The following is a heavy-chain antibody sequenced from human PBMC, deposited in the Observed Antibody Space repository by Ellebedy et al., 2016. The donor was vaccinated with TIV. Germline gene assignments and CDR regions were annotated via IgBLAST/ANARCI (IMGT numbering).Heavy chain of an antibody. CDR3: ARDRFSVAGTNFDY. CDR1: GFTFSSYT. D-gene: IGHD6-19*01. Sequence: GESLKISXAASGFTFSSYTMNWVRQAPGKGLEWVSSISSSSSYIYYADSMKGRFTISRDNAKNSLYLQMSRLRDDDAAVYYCARDRFSVAGTNFDYWGQGTVVTVSS. V-gene: IGHV3-21*04. CDR2: ISSSSSYI. J-gene: IGHJ4*02.